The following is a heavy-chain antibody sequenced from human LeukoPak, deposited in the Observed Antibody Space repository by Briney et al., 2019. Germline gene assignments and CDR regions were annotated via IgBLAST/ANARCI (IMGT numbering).Heavy chain of an antibody. Sequence: GGSLRLSCAASGFTFSSYAMSRVRQAPGKGLEWVSGISGSGGSTYYADSVKGRFIISRDNSKNTLHLQMNSLRAEDTALYYCAKTGPPTIFGVVTIDYWGQGTLVTVSS. J-gene: IGHJ4*02. CDR3: AKTGPPTIFGVVTIDY. CDR1: GFTFSSYA. D-gene: IGHD3-3*01. CDR2: ISGSGGST. V-gene: IGHV3-23*01.